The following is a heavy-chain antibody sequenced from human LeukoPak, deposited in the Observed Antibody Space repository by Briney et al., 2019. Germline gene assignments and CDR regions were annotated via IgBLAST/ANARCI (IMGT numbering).Heavy chain of an antibody. CDR3: ARRGTPWYPFDY. Sequence: GESLKISCEASGYSFTSYWIAWVRQMPGKGLEWMGIIYPGDSDTKYSPSFQGQVTISADKSISTAYLQWNNLKASDAAMYYCARRGTPWYPFDYWGQGTLVTVSS. CDR2: IYPGDSDT. D-gene: IGHD6-13*01. V-gene: IGHV5-51*01. CDR1: GYSFTSYW. J-gene: IGHJ4*02.